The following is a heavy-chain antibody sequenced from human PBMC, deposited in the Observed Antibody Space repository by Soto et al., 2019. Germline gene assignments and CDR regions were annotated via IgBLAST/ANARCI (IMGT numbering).Heavy chain of an antibody. V-gene: IGHV4-59*01. J-gene: IGHJ6*03. CDR3: ARVVYSYGYMLYYYYMDV. D-gene: IGHD5-18*01. CDR1: GGSISSYC. CDR2: IYYSGST. Sequence: TSETLCLTCTVAGGSISSYCWSWIRQPPGKGLEWIGYIYYSGSTNYNPSLKSRVTISVDTSKNQFSLKLSSVTAADTAVYYCARVVYSYGYMLYYYYMDVWGKGTTVTVSS.